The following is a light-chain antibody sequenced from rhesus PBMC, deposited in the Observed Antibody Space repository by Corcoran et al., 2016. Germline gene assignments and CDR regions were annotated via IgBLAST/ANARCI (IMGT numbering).Light chain of an antibody. CDR3: QHYYDNPYS. CDR2: AAS. CDR1: QNIYSN. V-gene: IGKV1S12*01. J-gene: IGKJ2*01. Sequence: DIQMTQSPSALSASVGDRVTISGRASQNIYSNLAWYQQKPGKAPKFLIYAASILQIGIPSRFSGSGSGTDFTLTISSLHPEDSAAYYCQHYYDNPYSFGQGTKVEIK.